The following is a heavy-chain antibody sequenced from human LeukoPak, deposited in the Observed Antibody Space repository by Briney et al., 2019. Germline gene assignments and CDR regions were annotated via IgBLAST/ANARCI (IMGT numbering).Heavy chain of an antibody. Sequence: GGSLRLSCEASAFTFSSYWMSWVRQAPGKGLEWVANIKQDGSEKYYVDSVKGRFTISRDNAKNSLYLQMNSLRAEDTAVYYCAREESYYGSGSYGRFDYWGQGTLVTVSS. J-gene: IGHJ4*02. V-gene: IGHV3-7*01. D-gene: IGHD3-10*01. CDR2: IKQDGSEK. CDR1: AFTFSSYW. CDR3: AREESYYGSGSYGRFDY.